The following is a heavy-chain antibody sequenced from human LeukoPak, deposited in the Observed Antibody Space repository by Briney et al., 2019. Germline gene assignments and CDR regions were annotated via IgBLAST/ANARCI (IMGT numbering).Heavy chain of an antibody. CDR3: AKSSYYDSSGYHREYYFDY. J-gene: IGHJ4*02. V-gene: IGHV3-23*01. D-gene: IGHD3-22*01. Sequence: SGGSLRLSCAASGFTFSSYAMSWVRQAPGKGLEWVSSVSGSGGSTYYADSVKGRFTISRDNSKSTLFLQMNSLRAEDTAVYYCAKSSYYDSSGYHREYYFDYWGQGTLVTVSS. CDR2: VSGSGGST. CDR1: GFTFSSYA.